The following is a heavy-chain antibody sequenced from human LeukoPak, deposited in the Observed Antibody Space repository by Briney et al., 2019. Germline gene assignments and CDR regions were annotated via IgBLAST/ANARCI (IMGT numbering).Heavy chain of an antibody. V-gene: IGHV3-7*03. D-gene: IGHD2-2*01. Sequence: GGSQRLSCAASGFTFSSYWMSWVRQAPGKGLEWVANIKQDGSEKYYVDSVKGRFTISRDNSKNTLYLQMNSLRAEDTAVYYCAKHGPVVPAAFNFDYWGQGTLVTVSS. CDR2: IKQDGSEK. CDR1: GFTFSSYW. J-gene: IGHJ4*02. CDR3: AKHGPVVPAAFNFDY.